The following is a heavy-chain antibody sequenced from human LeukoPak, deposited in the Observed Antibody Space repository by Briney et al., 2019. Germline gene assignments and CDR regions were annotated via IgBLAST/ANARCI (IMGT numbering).Heavy chain of an antibody. D-gene: IGHD3-22*01. CDR1: GYSFTSYW. CDR2: IYPGDSDT. V-gene: IGHV5-51*01. J-gene: IGHJ4*02. CDR3: AVQPTGYYDSSGYLAY. Sequence: GESLKISCKGSGYSFTSYWIGWVRQMPGKGLEWMGIIYPGDSDTRYSPSFQGQVTISADKSISTAYLQWSSLKASDTAMYYCAVQPTGYYDSSGYLAYWGQGTLVTVSS.